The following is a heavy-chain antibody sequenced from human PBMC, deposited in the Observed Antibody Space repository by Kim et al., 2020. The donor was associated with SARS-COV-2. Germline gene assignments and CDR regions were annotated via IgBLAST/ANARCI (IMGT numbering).Heavy chain of an antibody. J-gene: IGHJ6*02. Sequence: GGSLRLSCAASGFTFSSYSMNWVRQAPGKGLEWVSYISSSSSTIYYADSVKGRFTISRDNAKNSLYLQMNSLRDEDTAVYYCARNYDSSGYYYYYGMDVWGQRTTVTVSS. CDR3: ARNYDSSGYYYYYGMDV. D-gene: IGHD3-22*01. V-gene: IGHV3-48*02. CDR1: GFTFSSYS. CDR2: ISSSSSTI.